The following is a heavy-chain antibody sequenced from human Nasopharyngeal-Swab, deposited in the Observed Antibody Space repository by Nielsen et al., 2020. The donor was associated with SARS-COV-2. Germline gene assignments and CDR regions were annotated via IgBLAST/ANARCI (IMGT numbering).Heavy chain of an antibody. J-gene: IGHJ6*03. D-gene: IGHD5-24*01. CDR1: GFTFSSYA. CDR2: ISNDGNDK. Sequence: GESLKISCAASGFTFSSYAMHWVRQAPGKGLEWVAAISNDGNDKYYADSVKGRFSISRDNSKNTLYLQMNSLRAEDTAVYYCARDPERGYNHFYYMDVWGKGTTVTISS. CDR3: ARDPERGYNHFYYMDV. V-gene: IGHV3-30*04.